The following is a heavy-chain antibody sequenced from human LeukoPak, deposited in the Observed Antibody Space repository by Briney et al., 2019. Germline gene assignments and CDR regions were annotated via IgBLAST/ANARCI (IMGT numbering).Heavy chain of an antibody. Sequence: SETLSLTCTVSGGSISSYYWSWIRQPPGKGLEWIGYIYYSGSTNYNPSLKSRVTISVDTSKNQFSLKLSSVTAADTAVYYCARVGSLEGIAAAEGDFQHWGQGTLVTVSS. D-gene: IGHD6-13*01. V-gene: IGHV4-59*12. CDR3: ARVGSLEGIAAAEGDFQH. CDR1: GGSISSYY. J-gene: IGHJ1*01. CDR2: IYYSGST.